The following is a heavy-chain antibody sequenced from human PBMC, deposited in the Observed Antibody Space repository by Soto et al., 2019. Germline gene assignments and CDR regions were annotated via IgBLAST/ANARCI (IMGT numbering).Heavy chain of an antibody. Sequence: GSLRLSCAASGFTFSSYWMSWVRQAPGKGLEWVANIKQDGSEKYYVDSVKGRFTISRDNAKNSLYLQMNSLRAEDTAVYYCARGVVTMVRGGPAGYYGMDVWGQGTTVTVSS. J-gene: IGHJ6*02. CDR2: IKQDGSEK. CDR3: ARGVVTMVRGGPAGYYGMDV. CDR1: GFTFSSYW. D-gene: IGHD3-10*01. V-gene: IGHV3-7*03.